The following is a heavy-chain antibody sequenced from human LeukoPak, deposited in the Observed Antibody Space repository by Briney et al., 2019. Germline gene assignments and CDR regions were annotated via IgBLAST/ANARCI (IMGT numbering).Heavy chain of an antibody. CDR3: ARGYYDFWSGYYGAVSWFDP. J-gene: IGHJ5*02. Sequence: GESLKISCKGSGDSFTTYWIAWVRQMPGKGLEWMGIIYPGDSDTRYSPSFQGQVTISADKSISTAYLQWSSLKASDTAMYYCARGYYDFWSGYYGAVSWFDPWGQGTLVTVSS. CDR1: GDSFTTYW. V-gene: IGHV5-51*01. CDR2: IYPGDSDT. D-gene: IGHD3-3*01.